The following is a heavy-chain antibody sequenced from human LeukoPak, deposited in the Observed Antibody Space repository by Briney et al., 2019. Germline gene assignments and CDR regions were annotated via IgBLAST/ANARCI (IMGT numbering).Heavy chain of an antibody. CDR3: ASYPYYYGSGSYYY. V-gene: IGHV1-69*05. D-gene: IGHD3-10*01. CDR2: IIPIFGTA. CDR1: EGTFSSYA. J-gene: IGHJ4*02. Sequence: ASVKVSCKASEGTFSSYAISWVRQAPRQGLEWMGRIIPIFGTANYAQKFQGRVTITTDESTSTAYMGLSSLRSEDTAVYYCASYPYYYGSGSYYYWGQGTLVTVSS.